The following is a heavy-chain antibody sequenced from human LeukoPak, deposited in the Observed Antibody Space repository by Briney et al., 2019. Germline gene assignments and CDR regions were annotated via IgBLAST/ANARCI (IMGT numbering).Heavy chain of an antibody. J-gene: IGHJ4*02. CDR1: GYSISSGYY. Sequence: SETLSLTCTVSGYSISSGYYWGWIRQPPGKGLEWIGSIYHSGSTYYNPSLKSRVTISVDTSKNQFSLKLSSVTAADTAVYYCARVLTDYYDSSGYYTRPYFDYWGQGTLVTVSS. CDR2: IYHSGST. V-gene: IGHV4-38-2*02. D-gene: IGHD3-22*01. CDR3: ARVLTDYYDSSGYYTRPYFDY.